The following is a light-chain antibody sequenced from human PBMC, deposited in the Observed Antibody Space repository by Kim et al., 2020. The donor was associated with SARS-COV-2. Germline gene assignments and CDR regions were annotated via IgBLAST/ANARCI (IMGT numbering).Light chain of an antibody. V-gene: IGLV3-19*01. Sequence: SSELTQDPAVSVALGQTVRITCQGDSLRRFYASWYQQKPGQAPVLVIYGKTNRPSGIPDRFSGSSSGNTTSLTITGAQAEDVADYYCNSRASTDNHWVFG. CDR2: GKT. J-gene: IGLJ3*02. CDR3: NSRASTDNHWV. CDR1: SLRRFY.